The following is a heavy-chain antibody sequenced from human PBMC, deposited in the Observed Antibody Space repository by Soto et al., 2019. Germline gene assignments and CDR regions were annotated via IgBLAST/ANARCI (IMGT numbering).Heavy chain of an antibody. CDR1: GYAFTSYR. Sequence: QVHLVQSGAEVKKPGASVKVSCKASGYAFTSYRISWVRQAPGQGPEWMGWISVYNGNTNYAQKLQGRVTMTTDTPTNTVYMERRSRRSDDTAVYYWTRCPNSKGRVVTGYAFETWGHGTMVTVSS. V-gene: IGHV1-18*04. J-gene: IGHJ3*02. CDR3: TRCPNSKGRVVTGYAFET. CDR2: ISVYNGNT. D-gene: IGHD2-15*01.